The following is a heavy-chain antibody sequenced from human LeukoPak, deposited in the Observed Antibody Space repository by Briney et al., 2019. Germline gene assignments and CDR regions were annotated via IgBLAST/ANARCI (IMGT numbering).Heavy chain of an antibody. Sequence: SETLSLTCTVSGGSISSSSYYWGWIRQPPGKGLEWIGSIYYSGSTYYNPSLKSRVTISVDTSRNQFSLKLSSVTAADTAVYYCARDPLAMIVWGQGTMVTVSS. CDR1: GGSISSSSYY. CDR2: IYYSGST. V-gene: IGHV4-39*07. J-gene: IGHJ3*01. D-gene: IGHD3-22*01. CDR3: ARDPLAMIV.